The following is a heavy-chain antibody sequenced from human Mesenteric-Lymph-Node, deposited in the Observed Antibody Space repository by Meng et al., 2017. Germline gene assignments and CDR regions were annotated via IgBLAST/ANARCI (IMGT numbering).Heavy chain of an antibody. V-gene: IGHV4-4*02. CDR2: IYLAGSP. CDR3: VRHGGKYFDS. CDR1: GGSISSSFY. J-gene: IGHJ4*02. D-gene: IGHD2-15*01. Sequence: QVQLEEVGPGLVVPSGTLSLTFTVSGGSISSSFYWSWVRQSPGKGLEWIGQIYLAGSPNYNPSLESRVTISVDKSKNQFSLRLTSVTAADTAIFYCVRHGGKYFDSWGQGTLVTVSS.